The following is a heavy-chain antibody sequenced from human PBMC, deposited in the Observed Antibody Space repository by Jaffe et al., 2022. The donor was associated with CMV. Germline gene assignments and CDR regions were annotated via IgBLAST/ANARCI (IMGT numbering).Heavy chain of an antibody. Sequence: QVQLQESGPGLVKPSETLSLTCTVSGGSISSYYWSWIRQPPGKGLEWIGYIYYSGSTNYNPSLKSRVTISVDTSKNQFSLKLSSVTAADTAVYYCARWVVRGVISRHRPNWFDPWGQGTLVTVSS. J-gene: IGHJ5*02. V-gene: IGHV4-59*01. CDR2: IYYSGST. D-gene: IGHD3-10*01. CDR3: ARWVVRGVISRHRPNWFDP. CDR1: GGSISSYY.